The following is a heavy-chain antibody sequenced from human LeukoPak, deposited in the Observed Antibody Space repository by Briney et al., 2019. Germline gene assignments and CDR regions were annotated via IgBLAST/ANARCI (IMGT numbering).Heavy chain of an antibody. D-gene: IGHD3-16*01. J-gene: IGHJ4*02. CDR1: GFTFSSYA. Sequence: GGSLRLSCAASGFTFSSYAMSWVRQAPGKGLEWVSGISGSGGSTYYADSVKGRFTISRDNSKNTLYLQMNSLRAEDTAVYYCAKDSLRTYVYNYFDYWGQGTLVTVSS. CDR2: ISGSGGST. CDR3: AKDSLRTYVYNYFDY. V-gene: IGHV3-23*01.